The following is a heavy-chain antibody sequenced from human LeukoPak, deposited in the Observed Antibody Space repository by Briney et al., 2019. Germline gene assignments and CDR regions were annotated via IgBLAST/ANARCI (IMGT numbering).Heavy chain of an antibody. CDR3: ARELFGICFDP. CDR1: GSTFTSFA. CDR2: ISPYNGNA. V-gene: IGHV1-18*01. D-gene: IGHD3-10*01. J-gene: IGHJ5*02. Sequence: GASVKVSCKASGSTFTSFAFSCVRQAPGQGLEWMGWISPYNGNAKYAQNLQGRVTMTADTSTRTVYMELRSLRSDDTAVYYCARELFGICFDPWGQGTLVTVSS.